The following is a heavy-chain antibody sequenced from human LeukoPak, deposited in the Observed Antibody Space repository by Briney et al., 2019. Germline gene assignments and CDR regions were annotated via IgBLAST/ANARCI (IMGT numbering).Heavy chain of an antibody. J-gene: IGHJ4*02. CDR1: GFTFSSYA. D-gene: IGHD3-10*01. CDR2: ISYDGSNK. V-gene: IGHV3-30-3*01. CDR3: ARGRSGDYYGSGGY. Sequence: GGSLRLSCAASGFTFSSYAMHWVRQAPGKGLEWVAVISYDGSNKYYADSVKGRFTISRDNSKNTLYLQMNSLRAEDTAVYYCARGRSGDYYGSGGYWGQGTLVTVSS.